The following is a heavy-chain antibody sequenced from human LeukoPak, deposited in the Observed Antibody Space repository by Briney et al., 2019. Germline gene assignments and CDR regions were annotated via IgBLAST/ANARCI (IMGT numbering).Heavy chain of an antibody. J-gene: IGHJ6*03. CDR2: IYYSGST. V-gene: IGHV4-59*01. Sequence: SETLSLTCTVSGGSISSYYWSWIRQPPGKGLEWIGYIYYSGSTNYNPSLKSRVTISVDTTKNQFSLKLSSVTAADTAVYYCARGIVGANPYYYYYMDVWGKGTTVTVSS. CDR1: GGSISSYY. CDR3: ARGIVGANPYYYYYMDV. D-gene: IGHD1-26*01.